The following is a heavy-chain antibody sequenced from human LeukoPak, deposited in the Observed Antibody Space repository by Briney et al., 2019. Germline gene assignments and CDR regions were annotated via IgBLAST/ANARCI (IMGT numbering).Heavy chain of an antibody. V-gene: IGHV4-39*07. CDR1: GGSISSSSYY. J-gene: IGHJ3*02. D-gene: IGHD3-22*01. CDR2: IYYSGST. CDR3: ARATYHYDSSAAFDI. Sequence: SQTLSLTCTVSGGSISSSSYYWGWIRQPPGKGLEWIGSIYYSGSTYYNPSLKSRVTISVDTSKNQFSLKLSSVTAADTAVYYCARATYHYDSSAAFDIWGQGTMVTVSS.